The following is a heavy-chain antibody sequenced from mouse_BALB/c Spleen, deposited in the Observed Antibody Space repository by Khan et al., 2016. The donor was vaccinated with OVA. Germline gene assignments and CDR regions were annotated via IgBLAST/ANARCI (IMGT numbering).Heavy chain of an antibody. Sequence: EVQLQQSGPELVKPGASVKISCKTSGYTFTEYTLHWVKQSHGKSLEWIGVINPKNGVTSYNQNFKGKATLTVDKSSSTAYMEFRSLTSEDSAVFYCAKDAGRYWGQGTSVTVSS. CDR1: GYTFTEYT. V-gene: IGHV1-18*01. CDR2: INPKNGVT. D-gene: IGHD3-3*01. J-gene: IGHJ4*01. CDR3: AKDAGRY.